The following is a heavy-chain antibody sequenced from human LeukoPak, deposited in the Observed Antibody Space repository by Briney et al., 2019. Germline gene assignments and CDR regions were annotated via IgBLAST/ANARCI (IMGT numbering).Heavy chain of an antibody. J-gene: IGHJ4*02. V-gene: IGHV3-23*01. CDR1: GFTFSSYA. CDR3: AKGALYCSRTSCYYVY. CDR2: ISGSGGST. Sequence: PGGSLRLSCAASGFTFSSYAMSWVRQAPGKGLEWVSAISGSGGSTYYADSVKGRFTISRDNSKNTLYLQMNSLRAEDTAVYYCAKGALYCSRTSCYYVYWGQGTLVTVSS. D-gene: IGHD2-2*01.